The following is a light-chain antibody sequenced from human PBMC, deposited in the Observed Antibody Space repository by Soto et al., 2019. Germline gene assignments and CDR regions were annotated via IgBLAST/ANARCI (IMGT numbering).Light chain of an antibody. CDR3: QQFSSYPLN. V-gene: IGKV3D-20*01. CDR2: DAS. Sequence: EIVLTQSPATLSLSPGERATLSCGASQSVSNNYLAWYQQKPGQAPRLLIYDASSRATGIPDRFSGGGSGTDFTLTISRLEPEDFAVYYCQQFSSYPLNFGGGTKVDIK. CDR1: QSVSNNY. J-gene: IGKJ4*01.